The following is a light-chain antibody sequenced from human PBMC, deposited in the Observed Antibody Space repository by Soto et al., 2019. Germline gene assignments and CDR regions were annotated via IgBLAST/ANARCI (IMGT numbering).Light chain of an antibody. J-gene: IGLJ2*01. CDR1: SSDVGGYNY. V-gene: IGLV2-14*03. CDR3: SSYTSSSSRV. Sequence: QSALTQPASVSGSPGQSITISCTGTSSDVGGYNYVSWYQQDPGKAPKLLIYDVTNRPSGVSSRFSGSKSGNTASLTISGLQADDEADYYCSSYTSSSSRVFGGGTKVTVL. CDR2: DVT.